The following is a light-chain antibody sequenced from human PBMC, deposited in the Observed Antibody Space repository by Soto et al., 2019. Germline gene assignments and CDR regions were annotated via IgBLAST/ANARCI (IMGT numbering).Light chain of an antibody. CDR2: RNN. CDR3: AAWDDSLSGDVV. Sequence: QSVLTQPPSASGTPGQRVTISCSGSSSNIGSNYVYWYQQLPGTAPKPLIYRNNQRPSGVPDRFSGSKSGTSASLAISGLRSEDEADYYCAAWDDSLSGDVVFGGGTQLTVL. CDR1: SSNIGSNY. V-gene: IGLV1-47*01. J-gene: IGLJ2*01.